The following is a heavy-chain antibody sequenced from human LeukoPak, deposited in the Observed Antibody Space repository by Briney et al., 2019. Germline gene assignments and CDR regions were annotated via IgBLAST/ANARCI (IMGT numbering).Heavy chain of an antibody. J-gene: IGHJ4*02. CDR2: INPNSGGT. D-gene: IGHD6-13*01. Sequence: GASVKVSCKASGYTFTSYGISWVRQAPGQGLEWMGWINPNSGGTNYAQKFQGRVTMTRDTSISTAYMELSRLRSDDTAVYYCAIRSTTPGIAAAGTLGVDYWGQGTLVTVSS. CDR3: AIRSTTPGIAAAGTLGVDY. CDR1: GYTFTSYG. V-gene: IGHV1-2*02.